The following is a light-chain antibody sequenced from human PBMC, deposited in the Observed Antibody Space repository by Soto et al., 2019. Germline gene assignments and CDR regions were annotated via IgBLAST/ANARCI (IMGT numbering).Light chain of an antibody. CDR1: QSVSSSY. CDR3: QQYGSSRT. Sequence: EIVLTQSPGTLSLSPGERATLSCRASQSVSSSYLAWYQQKPGQAPRLLIYGASSRATGIPDRFSGSGSGTDFTLTICRLEPEDIAVYYCQQYGSSRTFGGGTKVEIK. V-gene: IGKV3-20*01. CDR2: GAS. J-gene: IGKJ4*01.